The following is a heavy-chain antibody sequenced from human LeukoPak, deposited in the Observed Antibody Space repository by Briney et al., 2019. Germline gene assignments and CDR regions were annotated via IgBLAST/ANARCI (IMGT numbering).Heavy chain of an antibody. CDR3: ARGYSGYYDSSGYYYPYYYYYMDV. CDR2: INPNSGGT. J-gene: IGHJ6*03. CDR1: GYTFTGYY. D-gene: IGHD3-22*01. V-gene: IGHV1-2*02. Sequence: ASVKVSCKASGYTFTGYYMHWVRQAPGQGLEWMGWINPNSGGTNYAQKFQGRVTMTRDTSISTACMELSRLRSDDTAVYYCARGYSGYYDSSGYYYPYYYYYMDVWGKGTTVTVSS.